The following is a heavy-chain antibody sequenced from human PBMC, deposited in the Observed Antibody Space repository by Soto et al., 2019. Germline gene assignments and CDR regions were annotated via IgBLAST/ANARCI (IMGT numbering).Heavy chain of an antibody. D-gene: IGHD6-13*01. Sequence: ASVKVSCKASGYTFTSYGISWVRQAPGQGLEWMGWISAYNGNTNYAQKLQGRVTMTTDTSTSTAYMELRSLRSDDTAVYYCAREPNSSSWYWHNDYWGQGTLVTVSS. J-gene: IGHJ4*02. CDR1: GYTFTSYG. CDR2: ISAYNGNT. V-gene: IGHV1-18*01. CDR3: AREPNSSSWYWHNDY.